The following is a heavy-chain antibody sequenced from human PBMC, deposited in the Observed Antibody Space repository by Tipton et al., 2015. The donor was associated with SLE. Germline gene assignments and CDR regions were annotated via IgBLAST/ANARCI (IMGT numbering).Heavy chain of an antibody. CDR1: GYSFTTYW. V-gene: IGHV5-51*01. CDR3: ARPRSGYADDAFDI. D-gene: IGHD3-22*01. CDR2: VYPGDSDT. Sequence: VQLVQSGAEVKKPGESLKISCKGSGYSFTTYWIGWVRQTPGKGLEWMGIVYPGDSDTTYNPSLKSRVTTSVDTSKNQFSLKLSSVTAADTAVYYCARPRSGYADDAFDIWGQGTMVTVSS. J-gene: IGHJ3*02.